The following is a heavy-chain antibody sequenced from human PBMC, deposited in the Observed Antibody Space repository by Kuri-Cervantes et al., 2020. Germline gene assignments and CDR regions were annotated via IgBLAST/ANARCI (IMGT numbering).Heavy chain of an antibody. V-gene: IGHV3-20*04. Sequence: GESLKISCAASGFTFDDYGMSWVLQAPGKGLEWVSGINWNGGSTGYADSVKGRFTISRDNAKNSLYLQMNSLRAEDTAVYYCAKDSSWFGEDDAFDIWGQGTMVTVSS. D-gene: IGHD3-10*01. CDR2: INWNGGST. J-gene: IGHJ3*02. CDR3: AKDSSWFGEDDAFDI. CDR1: GFTFDDYG.